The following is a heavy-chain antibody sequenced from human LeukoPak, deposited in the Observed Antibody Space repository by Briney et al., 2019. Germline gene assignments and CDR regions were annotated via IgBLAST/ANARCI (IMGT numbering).Heavy chain of an antibody. CDR2: IIPIFGTA. CDR1: GGTFSSYA. D-gene: IGHD6-19*01. Sequence: VKVSCKASGGTFSSYAISWVRQAPGQRLEWMGGIIPIFGTANYAQKFQGRVTITADESTSTAYMELSSLRSEDTAVYYCARFSGGIAVAGTWDFDYWGQGTLATVSS. J-gene: IGHJ4*02. V-gene: IGHV1-69*13. CDR3: ARFSGGIAVAGTWDFDY.